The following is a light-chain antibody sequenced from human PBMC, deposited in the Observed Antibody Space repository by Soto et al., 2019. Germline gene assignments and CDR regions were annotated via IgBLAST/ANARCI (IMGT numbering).Light chain of an antibody. V-gene: IGKV3-20*01. CDR2: DAS. CDR1: QSVSSY. Sequence: EIILTQSPATLSLSPGERATLSCRASQSVSSYLAWYQQKPGQAPRLLIYDASNRATGISARLSGSGSGTDFTLTISRLEPEDFAVYYCQQYGSSPPWTFGQGTKVDIK. CDR3: QQYGSSPPWT. J-gene: IGKJ1*01.